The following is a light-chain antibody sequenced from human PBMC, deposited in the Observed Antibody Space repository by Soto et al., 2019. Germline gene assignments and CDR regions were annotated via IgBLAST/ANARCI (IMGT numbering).Light chain of an antibody. J-gene: IGKJ5*01. CDR1: QSFSTY. CDR2: GIS. V-gene: IGKV1-27*01. Sequence: DFQMTQSPSSLSASVGDRVTITCRASQSFSTYLAWYQQKPGKVPKLLISGISTLQSGVPSRFSGSGSGTDFTLTISSLQPEDFATYYCQHLNTYPITFGPGTRLEIK. CDR3: QHLNTYPIT.